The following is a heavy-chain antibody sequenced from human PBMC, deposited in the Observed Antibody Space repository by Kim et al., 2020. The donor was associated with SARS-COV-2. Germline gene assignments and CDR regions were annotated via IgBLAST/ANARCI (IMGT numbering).Heavy chain of an antibody. J-gene: IGHJ6*02. CDR3: ARGEFLWSGYLSSAGGPRYYYGMDV. V-gene: IGHV4-34*01. Sequence: SETLSLTCAVYGGSFSGYYWSWIRQPPGKGLEWIGEINHSGSTNYNPSLKSRVTISVDTSKNQFSLKLSSVTAADTAVYYCARGEFLWSGYLSSAGGPRYYYGMDVWGQGTTVTVSS. CDR2: INHSGST. CDR1: GGSFSGYY. D-gene: IGHD3-3*01.